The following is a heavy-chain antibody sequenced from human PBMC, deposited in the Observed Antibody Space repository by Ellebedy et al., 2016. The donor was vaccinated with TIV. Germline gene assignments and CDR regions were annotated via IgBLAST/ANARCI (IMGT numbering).Heavy chain of an antibody. Sequence: GGSLRLXCAVSGFTFSSHAMNWVRQAPGKGLEWVSYIGRASSLIQYADSVKGRFTISRDNAKNSLYLHMNSLGVEDTAVYYCAREGRLLGAFDIWGQGTMVTVSS. D-gene: IGHD2-15*01. J-gene: IGHJ3*02. CDR2: IGRASSLI. V-gene: IGHV3-21*05. CDR1: GFTFSSHA. CDR3: AREGRLLGAFDI.